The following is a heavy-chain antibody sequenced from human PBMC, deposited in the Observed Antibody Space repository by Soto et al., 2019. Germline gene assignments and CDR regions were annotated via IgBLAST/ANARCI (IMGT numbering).Heavy chain of an antibody. CDR3: AKLSCTSSTCYFPGWFDP. V-gene: IGHV4-31*03. D-gene: IGHD2-2*01. Sequence: QVQLQESGPELVKPSETLSLTCTVSGDSISVGDSFWSWIRQHPGKGLEWIANVYYSGSSYYNPSLKSRLTISVDTTKNQFYLQLKSMTAADTAVYYCAKLSCTSSTCYFPGWFDPWGEGTLVTVSS. CDR2: VYYSGSS. CDR1: GDSISVGDSF. J-gene: IGHJ5*02.